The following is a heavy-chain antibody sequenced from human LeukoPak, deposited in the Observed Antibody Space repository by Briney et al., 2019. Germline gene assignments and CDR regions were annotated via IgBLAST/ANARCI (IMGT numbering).Heavy chain of an antibody. CDR3: ARHVGNSGSGSYLTYFDY. Sequence: SETLSLTCAVSGASVSSGSYYWSWIRQPPGKGLEWIGHIYYSGSTHYNPSLKSRVTISVDTSKNQFSLKLSSVTAADTAVYYCARHVGNSGSGSYLTYFDYWGQGTLVTVSS. V-gene: IGHV4-61*01. J-gene: IGHJ4*02. CDR1: GASVSSGSYY. D-gene: IGHD3-10*01. CDR2: IYYSGST.